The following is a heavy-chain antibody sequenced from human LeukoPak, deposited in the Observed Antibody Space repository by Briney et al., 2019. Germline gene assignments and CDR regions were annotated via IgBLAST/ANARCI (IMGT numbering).Heavy chain of an antibody. CDR1: GGSFSGYY. CDR2: INHSGST. Sequence: SETLSLTCALYGGSFSGYYWSWIRQPPGKGLEWIGEINHSGSTNYNPSLKSRVTISVDTSKNQFSLKLSSVTAADTAVYYCARGSRWIDPWGQGTLVTVSS. V-gene: IGHV4-34*01. J-gene: IGHJ5*02. CDR3: ARGSRWIDP.